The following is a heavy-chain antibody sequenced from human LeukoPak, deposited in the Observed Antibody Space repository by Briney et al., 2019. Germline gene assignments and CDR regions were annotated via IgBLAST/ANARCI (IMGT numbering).Heavy chain of an antibody. CDR1: GGSISSYY. Sequence: SETLSLTCTVSGGSISSYYWSWIRQPPGKGLEWIGYIYYSGSTNYNPSLKSRVTISVDTSKNQFSLKLSSVTAADTAVYYRASSVSSSWYDYWGQGTLVTVSS. CDR2: IYYSGST. V-gene: IGHV4-59*08. CDR3: ASSVSSSWYDY. J-gene: IGHJ4*02. D-gene: IGHD6-13*01.